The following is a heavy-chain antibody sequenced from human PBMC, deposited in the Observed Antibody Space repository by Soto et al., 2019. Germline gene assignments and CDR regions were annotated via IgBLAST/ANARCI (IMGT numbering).Heavy chain of an antibody. D-gene: IGHD1-26*01. J-gene: IGHJ6*04. CDR2: ISGCGGST. V-gene: IGHV3-23*01. CDR1: GVTFSSDA. Sequence: EVQLLGSGGGLVQPGGSLRLSCAASGVTFSSDAMSWVRQAPGKGLEWVAAISGCGGSTYYADSVKGRFTISRDNSKNTLYLQMNSLRAEDTAVYYCAKEVGAHAGYGMDVWGKGTTVTVCS. CDR3: AKEVGAHAGYGMDV.